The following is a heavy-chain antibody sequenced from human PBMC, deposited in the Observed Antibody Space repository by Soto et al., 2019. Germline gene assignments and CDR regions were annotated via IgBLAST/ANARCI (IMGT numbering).Heavy chain of an antibody. CDR1: GGTFSSYA. Sequence: SVKVSCKASGGTFSSYAISWVRQAPGQGLEWMGGIIPIFGTANYAQKFQGRVTITADESTSTAYMELSSLRSEDTAVYYCARGGYYYASSGYSPFDYWGQGTLVTVSS. V-gene: IGHV1-69*13. J-gene: IGHJ4*02. CDR2: IIPIFGTA. D-gene: IGHD3-22*01. CDR3: ARGGYYYASSGYSPFDY.